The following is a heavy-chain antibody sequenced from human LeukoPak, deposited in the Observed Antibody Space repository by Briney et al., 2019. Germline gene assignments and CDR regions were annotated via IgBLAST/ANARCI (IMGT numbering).Heavy chain of an antibody. J-gene: IGHJ3*02. D-gene: IGHD3-9*01. Sequence: PGGSLRLSCAASGFWVRQAPGKGLEWVSAISGSGGSAYYADSVKGRFTISRDNSKNTLYLQMNSLRAEDTAVYYCAKDLATYYDILADAFDIWGQGTMVTVSS. V-gene: IGHV3-23*01. CDR1: GF. CDR3: AKDLATYYDILADAFDI. CDR2: ISGSGGSA.